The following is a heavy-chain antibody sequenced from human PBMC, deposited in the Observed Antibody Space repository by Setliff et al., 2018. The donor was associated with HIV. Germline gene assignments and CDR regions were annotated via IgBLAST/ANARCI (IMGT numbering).Heavy chain of an antibody. Sequence: SETLSLTCAVYGGSFSGYYWSWIRQPPGKGLEWIGEINHSGITNYNPSLKSRITISVDTSKNQFSLKLSSVTAADSAVYYCAREGDGIDFWGQGTLVTVSS. CDR2: INHSGIT. CDR3: AREGDGIDF. J-gene: IGHJ4*02. CDR1: GGSFSGYY. V-gene: IGHV4-34*01. D-gene: IGHD2-21*02.